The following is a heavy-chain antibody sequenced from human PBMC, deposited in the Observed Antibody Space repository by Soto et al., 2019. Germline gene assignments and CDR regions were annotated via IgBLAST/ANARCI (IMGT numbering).Heavy chain of an antibody. CDR2: IYWDDDK. V-gene: IGHV2-5*02. CDR1: G. CDR3: AHRLDIAAPVFAY. J-gene: IGHJ4*01. D-gene: IGHD6-6*01. Sequence: GVGWIRQPTGKALEWLALIYWDDDKRYSPSLTSRLTITEDTSKNQVVLTMTNMDPVDTATYYSAHRLDIAAPVFAYWGHGSLVLVSS.